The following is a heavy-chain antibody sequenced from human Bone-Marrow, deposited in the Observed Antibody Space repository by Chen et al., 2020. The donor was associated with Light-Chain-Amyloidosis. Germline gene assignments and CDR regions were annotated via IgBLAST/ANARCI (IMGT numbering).Heavy chain of an antibody. D-gene: IGHD5-18*01. CDR3: VREVYDYNYGASYYYYSMDV. V-gene: IGHV3-21*02. CDR2: ISTSSSYI. J-gene: IGHJ6*02. CDR1: GFTFGRPT. Sequence: VQLVESGGGLGKPGGSLRLSCAAPGFTFGRPTMHWVAQAPGKGLAWFSSISTSSSYIHYADSMKGRFTISSDNAKNALFLQMNSLRAEDTAVYYCVREVYDYNYGASYYYYSMDVWGQGTTVTVSS.